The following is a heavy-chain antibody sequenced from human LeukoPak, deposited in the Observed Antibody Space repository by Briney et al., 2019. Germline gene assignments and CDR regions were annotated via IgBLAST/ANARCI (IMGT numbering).Heavy chain of an antibody. Sequence: GGSLRLSCAASGFTLSSYYMNWVRQAPGKGLEWISYITTSIDIISYADSVKGRFTISRDNAKNSLYLQMDSLRDEDTAVYYCAKVGYSSSWYNWFDPWGQGTLVTVSS. J-gene: IGHJ5*02. CDR3: AKVGYSSSWYNWFDP. CDR1: GFTLSSYY. D-gene: IGHD6-13*01. CDR2: ITTSIDII. V-gene: IGHV3-48*02.